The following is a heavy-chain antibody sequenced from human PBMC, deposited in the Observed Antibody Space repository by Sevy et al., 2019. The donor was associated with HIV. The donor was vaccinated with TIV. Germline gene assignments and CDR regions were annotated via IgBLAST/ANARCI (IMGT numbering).Heavy chain of an antibody. J-gene: IGHJ6*02. CDR1: GYTFTSYG. Sequence: ASVKVSCKASGYTFTSYGISCVRQAPGQGLEWMGWISAYNGNTNYPQKLQGRVTMTTDTSTSTAYMELRSLRSDDTAVYYCARDRVAVDYYGMDVWGQGTTVTVSS. V-gene: IGHV1-18*01. CDR2: ISAYNGNT. CDR3: ARDRVAVDYYGMDV. D-gene: IGHD6-19*01.